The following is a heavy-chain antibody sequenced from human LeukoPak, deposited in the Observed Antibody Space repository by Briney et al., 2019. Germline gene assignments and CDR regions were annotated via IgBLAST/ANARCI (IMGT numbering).Heavy chain of an antibody. CDR2: INHSGST. V-gene: IGHV4-34*01. CDR1: GGSFSNYY. J-gene: IGHJ5*02. CDR3: ARQVAVAESFDP. D-gene: IGHD6-19*01. Sequence: SETLSLTCAVYGGSFSNYYWSWIRQPPGKGLEWIGKINHSGSTNYNPSLKSRVTISVDTSKNQFSLKLSSVTAADTAVYYCARQVAVAESFDPWGQGTLVTVSS.